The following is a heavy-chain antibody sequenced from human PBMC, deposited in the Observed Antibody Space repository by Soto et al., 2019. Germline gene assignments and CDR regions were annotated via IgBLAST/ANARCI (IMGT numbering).Heavy chain of an antibody. CDR3: AKDLRSGSYGDAFDI. J-gene: IGHJ3*02. CDR1: GFTFSSYA. CDR2: ISGSGGST. V-gene: IGHV3-23*01. Sequence: AGGSLRLSCAASGFTFSSYAMSWVRQAPGKGLEWVSAISGSGGSTYYADSVKGRFTISRDNSKNTLYLQMNSLRAEDTAVYYCAKDLRSGSYGDAFDIWGQGTMVTVSS. D-gene: IGHD1-26*01.